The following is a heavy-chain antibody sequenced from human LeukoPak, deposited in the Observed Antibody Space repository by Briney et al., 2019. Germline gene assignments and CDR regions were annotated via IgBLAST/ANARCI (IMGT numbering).Heavy chain of an antibody. J-gene: IGHJ5*01. CDR2: ISVSADST. CDR1: GFRFSTYD. CDR3: AKSWQYNWFDS. V-gene: IGHV3-23*01. D-gene: IGHD5-12*01. Sequence: GGSLRLSCAASGFRFSTYDMSWVRQAPGKGLEWVSVISVSADSTYYAESVKGRFTISRDNSKNTLYLQMNSLRAEDTALYYCAKSWQYNWFDSWGQGTLVTVSS.